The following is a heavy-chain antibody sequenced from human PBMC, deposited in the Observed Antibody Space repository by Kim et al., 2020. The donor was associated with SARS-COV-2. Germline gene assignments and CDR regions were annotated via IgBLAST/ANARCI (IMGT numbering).Heavy chain of an antibody. CDR2: ISYDGGNK. CDR1: GFTFSSYG. V-gene: IGHV3-30*03. D-gene: IGHD5-18*01. J-gene: IGHJ4*02. Sequence: GGSLRLSCAASGFTFSSYGMHWVRQAPGKGLEWVAVISYDGGNKYYADSVKGRFTISRDNSKNTLYLQMNSLRLEDPAVYYCATKVDKVMTADYWGQGTLVTVSS. CDR3: ATKVDKVMTADY.